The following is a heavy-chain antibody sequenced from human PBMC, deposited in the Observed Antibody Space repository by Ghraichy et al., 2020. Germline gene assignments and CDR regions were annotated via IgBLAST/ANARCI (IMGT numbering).Heavy chain of an antibody. D-gene: IGHD2-21*01. J-gene: IGHJ6*02. CDR1: GGSINTFY. Sequence: SETLSLTCTVSGGSINTFYWNWIRQPPGKGLEWIGYMYSSGRTNYNPSLKSRVTISVDTSKNEISLKLTSVTAADTAVYFCARARLNSFFHYGLDVWGQGTTVTVSS. V-gene: IGHV4-59*08. CDR3: ARARLNSFFHYGLDV. CDR2: MYSSGRT.